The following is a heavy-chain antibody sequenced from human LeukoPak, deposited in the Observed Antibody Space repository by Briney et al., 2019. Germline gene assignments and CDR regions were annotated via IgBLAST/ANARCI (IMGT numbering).Heavy chain of an antibody. D-gene: IGHD6-13*01. CDR1: GFTFSSYS. V-gene: IGHV3-48*04. CDR2: ISSSTSTI. Sequence: GGSLRLSCAASGFTFSSYSMNWVRQAPGQGLEWVSYISSSTSTIYYADPVKGRFTISRDNAKNSLYLQMNSLRAEDTAVYYCARDHSSGWYPRAGEHAFDIWGRGTMVTVSS. J-gene: IGHJ3*02. CDR3: ARDHSSGWYPRAGEHAFDI.